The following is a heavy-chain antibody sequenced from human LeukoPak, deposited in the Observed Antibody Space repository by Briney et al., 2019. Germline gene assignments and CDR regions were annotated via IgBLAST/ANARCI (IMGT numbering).Heavy chain of an antibody. CDR1: GYTFTSYG. CDR3: ARCSSGSYVKWFDP. CDR2: ISAYNGST. D-gene: IGHD3-10*01. Sequence: ASVKVSCKASGYTFTSYGISWVRQAPGQGLEWMGWISAYNGSTNYAQKLQGRVTMTTDTSTSTAYMELRSLRSDDTTVYYCARCSSGSYVKWFDPWGQGTLVTVSS. V-gene: IGHV1-18*01. J-gene: IGHJ5*02.